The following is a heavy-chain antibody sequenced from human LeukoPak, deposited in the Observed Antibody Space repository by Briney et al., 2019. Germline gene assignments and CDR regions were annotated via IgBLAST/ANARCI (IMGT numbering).Heavy chain of an antibody. CDR3: ANGGGGSGNFYYFDY. Sequence: PGGSLRLSCAASGFTFSSYGMHWVRQAPGKGLEWVAVISYDGSNKYYADSVKGRFTISRDNSKNTLYLQMNSLRAEDAAVYYCANGGGGSGNFYYFDYWGQGALVTVSS. CDR1: GFTFSSYG. D-gene: IGHD3-10*01. V-gene: IGHV3-30*18. CDR2: ISYDGSNK. J-gene: IGHJ4*02.